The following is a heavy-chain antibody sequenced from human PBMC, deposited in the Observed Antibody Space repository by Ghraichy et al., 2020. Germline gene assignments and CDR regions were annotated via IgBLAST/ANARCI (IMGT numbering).Heavy chain of an antibody. J-gene: IGHJ4*02. V-gene: IGHV3-7*04. CDR1: GFTFSTSW. D-gene: IGHD6-13*01. CDR3: ERDRSSNWYLYLDY. Sequence: GESLNISCAASGFTFSTSWMSWVRQAPGKGLEWVANIKPDGTEKYYVDSVKGRFTISRDNAKNSLYLQMNSLRVEDTAVYYCERDRSSNWYLYLDYWGQGTLVTVSA. CDR2: IKPDGTEK.